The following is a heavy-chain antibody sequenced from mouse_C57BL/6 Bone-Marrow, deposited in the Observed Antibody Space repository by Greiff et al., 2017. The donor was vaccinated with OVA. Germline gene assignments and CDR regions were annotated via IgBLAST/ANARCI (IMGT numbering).Heavy chain of an antibody. V-gene: IGHV1-80*01. CDR1: GYAFSSYW. Sequence: VQLQQSGAELVKPGASVKISCKASGYAFSSYWMNWVKQRPGKGLEWIGQIYPGDGDTNYNGKFKGKATLTADKSSSTAYMQLSSLTSEDSAVYFCARGTFITTVVARDFDYWGQGTTLTVSS. D-gene: IGHD1-1*01. J-gene: IGHJ2*01. CDR3: ARGTFITTVVARDFDY. CDR2: IYPGDGDT.